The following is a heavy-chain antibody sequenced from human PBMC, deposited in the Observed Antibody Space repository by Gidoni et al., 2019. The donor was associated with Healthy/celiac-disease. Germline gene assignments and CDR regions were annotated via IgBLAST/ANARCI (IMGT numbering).Heavy chain of an antibody. D-gene: IGHD3-22*01. J-gene: IGHJ2*01. Sequence: GGSISSSSYYWGWIRQPPGKGLEWIATIYYTGSTYYNPSLKSRVTISVDTSKNQFSLKLSSVTAADTAVYYCARGIVVVKYWYFDLWGRGTLVTVSS. CDR1: GGSISSSSYY. CDR2: IYYTGST. CDR3: ARGIVVVKYWYFDL. V-gene: IGHV4-39*07.